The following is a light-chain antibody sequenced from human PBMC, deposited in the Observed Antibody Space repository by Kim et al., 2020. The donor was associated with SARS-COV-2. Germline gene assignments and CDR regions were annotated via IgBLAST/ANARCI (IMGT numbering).Light chain of an antibody. J-gene: IGKJ2*01. Sequence: AIQMTQSPSSLSPSVGDTVTITCRASQGIRNDLGWYQQKPGKAPKLLIYSASSLQSGVPSRFSGSGSGTDFTLTISSLQPEDFATYYCLQDYKYPYTFGQGTKLEI. CDR3: LQDYKYPYT. V-gene: IGKV1-6*01. CDR2: SAS. CDR1: QGIRND.